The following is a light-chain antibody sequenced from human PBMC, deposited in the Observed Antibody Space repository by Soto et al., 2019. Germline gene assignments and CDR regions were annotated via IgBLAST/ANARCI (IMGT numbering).Light chain of an antibody. CDR3: QKYNSVPIT. J-gene: IGKJ5*01. Sequence: DIPMTQSPSSLSASVGDRVTITCRASQGISNYLAWYQQKPGKVPKLLIYAASTLQSGVPSRFSGSGSGTDFTLTIASLQPEDAATYYCQKYNSVPITFGQGTRLEIK. V-gene: IGKV1-27*01. CDR2: AAS. CDR1: QGISNY.